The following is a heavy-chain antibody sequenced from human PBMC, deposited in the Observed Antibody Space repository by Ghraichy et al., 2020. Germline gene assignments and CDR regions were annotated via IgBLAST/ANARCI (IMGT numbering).Heavy chain of an antibody. CDR2: IYSGGST. CDR1: GFTVSSNY. Sequence: GGSLRLSCAASGFTVSSNYMSWVRQAPGKGLEWVSVIYSGGSTYYADSVKGRFTISRDNSKNTLYLQMNSLRAEDTAVYYCARVSASSSWYDWFDPWGQGTLVTVSS. CDR3: ARVSASSSWYDWFDP. V-gene: IGHV3-53*01. J-gene: IGHJ5*02. D-gene: IGHD6-13*01.